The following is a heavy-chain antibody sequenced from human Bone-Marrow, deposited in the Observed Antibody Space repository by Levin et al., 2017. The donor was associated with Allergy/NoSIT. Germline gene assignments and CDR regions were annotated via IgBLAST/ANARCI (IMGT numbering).Heavy chain of an antibody. Sequence: GESLKISCAASGFTFTDYYMSWVRQAPGKGLEWVSYISPATSSIVYADSVKGRFTISRDNAKSSLFLQISSLRDEDTAVYYCATYFRDYHYFASWGQGTLVTVSS. CDR2: ISPATSSI. J-gene: IGHJ4*02. CDR3: ATYFRDYHYFAS. CDR1: GFTFTDYY. D-gene: IGHD4-17*01. V-gene: IGHV3-11*01.